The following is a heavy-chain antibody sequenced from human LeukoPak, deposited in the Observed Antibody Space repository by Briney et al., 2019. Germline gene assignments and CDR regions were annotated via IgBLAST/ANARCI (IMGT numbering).Heavy chain of an antibody. CDR3: ARATYDFWSGYYYYYYMDV. J-gene: IGHJ6*03. CDR2: IIPIFGTA. V-gene: IGHV1-69*13. CDR1: GGTFSSYA. D-gene: IGHD3-3*01. Sequence: SVKVSCKASGGTFSSYAISWVRQAPGQGLEWMGRIIPIFGTANYAQKFQGRVTITADESTSTAYMELSSLRSEDTAVYYCARATYDFWSGYYYYYYMDVWGKGTTVTVSS.